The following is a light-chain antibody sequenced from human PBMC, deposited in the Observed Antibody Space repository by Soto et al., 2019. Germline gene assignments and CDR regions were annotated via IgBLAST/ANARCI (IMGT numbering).Light chain of an antibody. CDR2: DAS. J-gene: IGKJ4*01. CDR1: QSVGTY. V-gene: IGKV3-11*01. CDR3: QQRSSLPLT. Sequence: EIVLTQSPATLSLSPGERATLSCRASQSVGTYLAWHQQKPGQAPRLLLYDASTRATGIPARFSGSGSGTDFTLTIRRLEPEDFAVYYCQQRSSLPLTFGGGTKVEIK.